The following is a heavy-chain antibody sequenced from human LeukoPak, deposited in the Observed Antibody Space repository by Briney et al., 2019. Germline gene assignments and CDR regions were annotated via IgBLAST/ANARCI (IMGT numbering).Heavy chain of an antibody. D-gene: IGHD2/OR15-2a*01. V-gene: IGHV6-1*01. J-gene: IGHJ4*02. Sequence: SQTLSLTCAISGDSVSSNSAAWNWIRQSPSRGLEWLGGTYYRSKWYNDYAVSVKSRRTSNPDTSKNQFSLHLNSVTPQDTAVYYCARGYMLGISHFDYWGQGTLVSVSS. CDR1: GDSVSSNSAA. CDR2: TYYRSKWYN. CDR3: ARGYMLGISHFDY.